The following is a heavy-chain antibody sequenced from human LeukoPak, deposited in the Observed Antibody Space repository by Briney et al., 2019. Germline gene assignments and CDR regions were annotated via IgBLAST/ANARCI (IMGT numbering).Heavy chain of an antibody. CDR1: GFTFSSYA. CDR3: ARETAGSGSRFDP. CDR2: ISYDGTNK. J-gene: IGHJ5*02. Sequence: GGSLRLSCAASGFTFSSYAMHWVRQAPGKGLEWVAAISYDGTNKYYTDSVKGRFTISRDSSKNTVYLQMNSLRAEDTAVYYCARETAGSGSRFDPWGQGTLVTVSS. V-gene: IGHV3-30*10. D-gene: IGHD3-10*01.